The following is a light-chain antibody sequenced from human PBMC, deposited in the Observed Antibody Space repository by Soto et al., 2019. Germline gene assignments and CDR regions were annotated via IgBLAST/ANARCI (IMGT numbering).Light chain of an antibody. V-gene: IGKV1-9*01. CDR1: QGISSY. J-gene: IGKJ4*01. Sequence: DIQLTQSPSFLSASVGDRVTITCRASQGISSYLAWYQQTPGKAPKLLIYAASSLQSEVPSRFSGSGSGTEFALTISSLQPLDFATYYCQQLNSYTFAFVGDTK. CDR2: AAS. CDR3: QQLNSYTFA.